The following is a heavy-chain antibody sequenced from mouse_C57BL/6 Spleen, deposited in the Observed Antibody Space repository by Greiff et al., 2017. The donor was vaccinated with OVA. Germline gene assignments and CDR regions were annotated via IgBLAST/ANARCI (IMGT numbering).Heavy chain of an antibody. CDR2: ISSGSSTI. Sequence: EVMLVESGGGLVKPGGSLKLSCAASGFTFSDYGMHWVRQAPEKGLEWVAYISSGSSTIYYADTVKGRFTISRDNAKNTLFLQMTSLRSEDTAMYYCARAPITTVDYWGQGTTLTVSS. J-gene: IGHJ2*01. V-gene: IGHV5-17*01. CDR3: ARAPITTVDY. CDR1: GFTFSDYG. D-gene: IGHD1-1*01.